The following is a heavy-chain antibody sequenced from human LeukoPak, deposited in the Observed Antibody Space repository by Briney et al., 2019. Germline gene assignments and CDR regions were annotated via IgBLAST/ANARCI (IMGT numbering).Heavy chain of an antibody. V-gene: IGHV1-2*02. CDR2: INPNSGGT. CDR1: GYTFTGYY. D-gene: IGHD2-2*01. Sequence: ASVKVSCKASGYTFTGYYMHWVRQAPGQGLEGMGWINPNSGGTNYAQKFQGRVTMTRDTSISTAYMELSRLRSGDTAVYYCASLHIVVVPAAAPGYYGMDVWGQGTTVTVSS. J-gene: IGHJ6*02. CDR3: ASLHIVVVPAAAPGYYGMDV.